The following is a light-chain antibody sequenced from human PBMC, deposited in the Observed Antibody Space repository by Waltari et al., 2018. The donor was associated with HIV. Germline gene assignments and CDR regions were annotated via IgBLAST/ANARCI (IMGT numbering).Light chain of an antibody. Sequence: QSALTQPPSASGSPGQSVTLSCTGTSSYVGGYNYVSWHQQHPGKAPKLIIYDVIKWPSGVRERFSGSKSGTTASLTVSGLQHEDEADYYCSSHAGSKSVFGGGTRLTVL. CDR2: DVI. CDR1: SSYVGGYNY. J-gene: IGLJ2*01. V-gene: IGLV2-8*01. CDR3: SSHAGSKSV.